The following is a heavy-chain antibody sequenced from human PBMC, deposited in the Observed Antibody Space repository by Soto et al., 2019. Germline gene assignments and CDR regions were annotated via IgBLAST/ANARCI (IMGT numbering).Heavy chain of an antibody. J-gene: IGHJ6*02. CDR3: ARAPYNWNDSSGGPYYYYGMDV. D-gene: IGHD1-20*01. Sequence: PSETLSLTCAFSGGSISSGGYSLSWIRQPPGKGLEWIGYIYHSGSTYYNPSLKSRVTISVDRSKNQFSLKLSSVTAADTAVYYCARAPYNWNDSSGGPYYYYGMDVWGQGTTVTVSS. CDR1: GGSISSGGYS. CDR2: IYHSGST. V-gene: IGHV4-30-2*01.